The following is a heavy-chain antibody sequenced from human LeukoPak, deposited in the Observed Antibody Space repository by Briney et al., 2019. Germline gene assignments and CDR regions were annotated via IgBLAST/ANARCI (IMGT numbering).Heavy chain of an antibody. J-gene: IGHJ4*02. Sequence: PSETLSLTCAVYGGSFSGYYWSWIRQPPGKGLEWIGSIYYSGNTYYNPSLKSRVTISVDTSKNQFSLRLGSVTAADTAVYYCAAQWFGDPPGDYWGQGTLVTVSS. D-gene: IGHD3-10*01. CDR1: GGSFSGYY. CDR3: AAQWFGDPPGDY. CDR2: IYYSGNT. V-gene: IGHV4-34*01.